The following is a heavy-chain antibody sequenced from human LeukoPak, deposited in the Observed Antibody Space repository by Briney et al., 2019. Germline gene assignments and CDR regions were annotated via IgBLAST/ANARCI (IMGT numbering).Heavy chain of an antibody. Sequence: GGSLRLSCAASGFTFSSYAMSWVRQAPGKGLEWVSAISGSGGSTYYADSVKGRFTISRDNSKNTLYLQMNSLRAEDTGVYYCAKDLSSGSRRAYWGQGTLVTVSS. V-gene: IGHV3-23*01. J-gene: IGHJ4*02. D-gene: IGHD6-19*01. CDR1: GFTFSSYA. CDR3: AKDLSSGSRRAY. CDR2: ISGSGGST.